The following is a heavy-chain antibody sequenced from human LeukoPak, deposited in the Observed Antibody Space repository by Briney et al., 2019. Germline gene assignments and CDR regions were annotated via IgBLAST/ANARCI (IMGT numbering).Heavy chain of an antibody. Sequence: GGSPRLSCAASGFTFSSYAMSWVRQAPGKGLEWVSAISGSGGSTYYADSVKGRFTISRDNSKNTLYLQMNSLRAEDTAVYYCAKVGYSYGYEIDYWGQGTLVTVSS. J-gene: IGHJ4*02. D-gene: IGHD5-18*01. CDR1: GFTFSSYA. V-gene: IGHV3-23*01. CDR3: AKVGYSYGYEIDY. CDR2: ISGSGGST.